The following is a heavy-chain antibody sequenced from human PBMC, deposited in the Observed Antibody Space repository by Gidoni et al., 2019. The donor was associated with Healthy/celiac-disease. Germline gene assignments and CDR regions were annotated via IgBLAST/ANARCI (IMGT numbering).Heavy chain of an antibody. CDR1: GFTFSSYE. V-gene: IGHV3-48*03. J-gene: IGHJ3*02. CDR3: ARLGYSGSYLGAFDI. CDR2: ISSSGSTI. D-gene: IGHD1-26*01. Sequence: EVQLVESGGGLVQHGGSLRLSCAASGFTFSSYEMNWVRQAPGKGLEWVSYISSSGSTIYYADSVKGRFTISRDNAKNSLYLQMNSLRAEDTAVYYCARLGYSGSYLGAFDIWGQGTMVTVSS.